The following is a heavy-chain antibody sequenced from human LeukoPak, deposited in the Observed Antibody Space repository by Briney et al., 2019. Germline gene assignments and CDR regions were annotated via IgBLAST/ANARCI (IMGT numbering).Heavy chain of an antibody. CDR3: ARDRVRGNSNPFFDY. CDR1: GGSVSSGTYY. D-gene: IGHD4-11*01. CDR2: IYYSGST. J-gene: IGHJ4*02. Sequence: SETLSLTCTVSGGSVSSGTYYWSWIRQPPGKGLEWIGYIYYSGSTNYNPSPKSRVTISVDTSKNQFSLKLSSVTAADTAVYYCARDRVRGNSNPFFDYWGQGTLVTVSS. V-gene: IGHV4-61*01.